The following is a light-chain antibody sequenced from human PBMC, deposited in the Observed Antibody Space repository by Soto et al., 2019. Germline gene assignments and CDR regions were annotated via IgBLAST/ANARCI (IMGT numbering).Light chain of an antibody. J-gene: IGKJ5*01. Sequence: DIKLTQSPSTLSAAVGDSVTITCRASQKIRNLLAWYQQKPGRAPKPLIFDASTLRTGVPSRFSGSGSGSEFNFTITGLQPDDFATYFCQQYYTYATFGHGTRLEIK. CDR3: QQYYTYAT. V-gene: IGKV1-5*01. CDR1: QKIRNL. CDR2: DAS.